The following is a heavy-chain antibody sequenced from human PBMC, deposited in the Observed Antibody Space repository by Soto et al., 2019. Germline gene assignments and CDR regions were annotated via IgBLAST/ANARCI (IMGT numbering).Heavy chain of an antibody. D-gene: IGHD1-20*01. Sequence: GGSLRLSCAASGFTFSDYYMSWIRQAPGKGLEWVSYYADSVKGRFTISRDNSKNTLYLQMNGLRAEDTAVYYCAKDSRGMTSPYFDYWGQGTLVTVSS. V-gene: IGHV3-66*03. CDR1: GFTFSDYY. J-gene: IGHJ4*02. CDR3: AKDSRGMTSPYFDY.